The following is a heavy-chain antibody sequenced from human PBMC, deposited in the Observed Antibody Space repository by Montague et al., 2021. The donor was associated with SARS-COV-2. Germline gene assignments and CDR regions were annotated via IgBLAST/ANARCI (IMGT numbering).Heavy chain of an antibody. CDR3: AKNGGAHGLDV. J-gene: IGHJ6*02. CDR2: IKPDESEK. D-gene: IGHD4-23*01. Sequence: SLRLSCAASGFTFSNIWMSWVRQAPGKGLEWVANIKPDESEKNYVDSVKGRFSISRDNAKNSLHLQMDNLRAEDTAIYYCAKNGGAHGLDVWGQGTSVSVSS. V-gene: IGHV3-7*01. CDR1: GFTFSNIW.